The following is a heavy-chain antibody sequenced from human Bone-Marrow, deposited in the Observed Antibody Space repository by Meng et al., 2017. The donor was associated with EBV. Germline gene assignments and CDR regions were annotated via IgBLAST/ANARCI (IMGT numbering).Heavy chain of an antibody. V-gene: IGHV1-8*01. Sequence: QVQLVQCGDEVKKPGAFVKVLCKASGYTFTSYDIHWVRQATGQGLEWMGWMNPNSGNTGYAQKFQDRVTMTRNTSISTAYMELSSLRSEDTAVYYCARGTYDRPVDPWGQGTLVTVSS. CDR2: MNPNSGNT. CDR3: ARGTYDRPVDP. CDR1: GYTFTSYD. D-gene: IGHD3-16*01. J-gene: IGHJ5*02.